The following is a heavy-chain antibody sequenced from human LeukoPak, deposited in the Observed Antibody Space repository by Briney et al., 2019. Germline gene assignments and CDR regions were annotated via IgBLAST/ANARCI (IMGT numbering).Heavy chain of an antibody. CDR2: IRYDGSNK. CDR3: ARKIGFSSSWYYGRHYFDY. D-gene: IGHD6-13*01. Sequence: PGGSLRLSCAASGFTFSSYGMHWVRQAPGKGLEWVAFIRYDGSNKYYADSVKGRFTISRDNSKNTLYLQMNSLRAEDTAVYYCARKIGFSSSWYYGRHYFDYWGQGTLVTVSS. V-gene: IGHV3-30*02. CDR1: GFTFSSYG. J-gene: IGHJ4*02.